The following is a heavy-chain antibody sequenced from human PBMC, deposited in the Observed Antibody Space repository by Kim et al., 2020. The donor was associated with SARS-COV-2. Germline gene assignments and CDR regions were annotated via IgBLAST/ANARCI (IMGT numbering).Heavy chain of an antibody. D-gene: IGHD1-26*01. CDR3: ARDSVTRIVGATYYYYGMDV. CDR1: GGTFSSYA. Sequence: SVKVSCKASGGTFSSYAISWVRQAPGQGLEWMGGIIPIFGTANYAQKFQGRVTITADESTSTAYMELSSLRSEDTAVYYCARDSVTRIVGATYYYYGMDVWGQGTTVTVSS. J-gene: IGHJ6*02. V-gene: IGHV1-69*13. CDR2: IIPIFGTA.